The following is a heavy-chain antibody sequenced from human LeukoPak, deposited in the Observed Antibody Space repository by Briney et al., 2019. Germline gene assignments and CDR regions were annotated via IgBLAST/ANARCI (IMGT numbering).Heavy chain of an antibody. CDR1: GYTFTSYG. Sequence: ASVKVSCKASGYTFTSYGISWVRQAPGQGPEWMGWTSAYSTYNGNTNYAQKFQGRVTMTTDTSTSTAYMELRSLRSDDTAVYYCTRDLGQWLLQGIFFDYWGQGTPVTVSS. V-gene: IGHV1-18*01. CDR3: TRDLGQWLLQGIFFDY. CDR2: TSAYSTYNGNT. D-gene: IGHD5-12*01. J-gene: IGHJ4*02.